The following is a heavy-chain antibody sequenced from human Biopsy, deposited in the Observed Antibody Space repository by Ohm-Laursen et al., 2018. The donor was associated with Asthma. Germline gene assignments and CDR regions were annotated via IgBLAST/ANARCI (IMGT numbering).Heavy chain of an antibody. CDR1: GFTFSNYG. V-gene: IGHV3-30*03. D-gene: IGHD2-21*01. J-gene: IGHJ6*02. CDR3: ARAVDCSHYYGIDV. CDR2: ISFDGSNK. Sequence: SLRLSCAAPGFTFSNYGMHWVRQAPGKGLDWVAVISFDGSNKNYTDSVKGRFTISRDNSRNTLHLQMNSLRSDDTAVYFCARAVDCSHYYGIDVWGQGTTVTVS.